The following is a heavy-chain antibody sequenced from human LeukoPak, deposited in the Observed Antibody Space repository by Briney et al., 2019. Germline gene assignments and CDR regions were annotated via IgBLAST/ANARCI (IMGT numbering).Heavy chain of an antibody. J-gene: IGHJ4*02. CDR3: ASRPRDRSGYDFSSYFDS. Sequence: SETLSLTCAVYGGSFSGHYWSWIRQPPGKGLEWIGEINHRGSTNYNPSLKSRVTISVDTSKNQLSLKLSSVTAADTAVYFCASRPRDRSGYDFSSYFDSWGQGTLVTVSS. D-gene: IGHD3-22*01. CDR1: GGSFSGHY. CDR2: INHRGST. V-gene: IGHV4-34*01.